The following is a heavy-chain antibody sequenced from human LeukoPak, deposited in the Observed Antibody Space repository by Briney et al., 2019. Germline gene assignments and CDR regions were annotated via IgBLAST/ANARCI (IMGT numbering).Heavy chain of an antibody. V-gene: IGHV1-2*02. CDR2: INPNSGGT. Sequence: ASVKVSRKASGYTFTGYYMHWVRQAPGQGLEWMGWINPNSGGTNYAQKFQGRVTMTRDTSISTAYMELSRLRSDDTAVYYCARAPPIAAAGYAFDIWGQGTMVTVSS. D-gene: IGHD6-13*01. CDR3: ARAPPIAAAGYAFDI. CDR1: GYTFTGYY. J-gene: IGHJ3*02.